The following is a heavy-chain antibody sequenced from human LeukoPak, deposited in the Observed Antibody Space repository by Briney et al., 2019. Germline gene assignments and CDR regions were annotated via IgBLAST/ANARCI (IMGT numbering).Heavy chain of an antibody. V-gene: IGHV3-23*01. D-gene: IGHD5-12*01. CDR3: AKPIGVATSIKAPAGVQGGY. Sequence: GGSLRLSCAASGFTFSSYGMGWVCQAPGKGLEWVSAISGSGGSTYYADSVKGRFTISRDNSKNTLYLQMNSLRAEDTAVYYCAKPIGVATSIKAPAGVQGGYWGQGTLVTVSS. CDR2: ISGSGGST. J-gene: IGHJ4*02. CDR1: GFTFSSYG.